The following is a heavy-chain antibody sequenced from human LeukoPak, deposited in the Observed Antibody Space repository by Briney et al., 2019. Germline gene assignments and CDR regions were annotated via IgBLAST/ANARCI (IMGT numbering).Heavy chain of an antibody. CDR3: ARGPEYYYDPGAGNWFDP. V-gene: IGHV3-11*04. J-gene: IGHJ5*02. CDR2: ISSSGSTI. Sequence: PGGSLRLSCAASGFTFSDYYMSWIRQAPGKGLEWVSYISSSGSTIYYADSVKGRFTISRDNAKNSLYLQMNSLRAEDTAVYYCARGPEYYYDPGAGNWFDPWGQGTLVTVSS. D-gene: IGHD3-22*01. CDR1: GFTFSDYY.